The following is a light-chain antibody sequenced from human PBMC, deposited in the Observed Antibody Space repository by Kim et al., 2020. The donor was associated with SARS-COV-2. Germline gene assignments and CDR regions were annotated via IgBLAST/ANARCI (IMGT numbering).Light chain of an antibody. J-gene: IGLJ3*02. Sequence: QPATLTCTGNSDNVGNEGASWLQQHQGHPPKLLSYRSNNRPSGISARFSASRSGIAASLTITGLQPEDEADYYCSSWDRSLAAWVFGGGTHVTVL. V-gene: IGLV10-54*04. CDR1: SDNVGNEG. CDR2: RSN. CDR3: SSWDRSLAAWV.